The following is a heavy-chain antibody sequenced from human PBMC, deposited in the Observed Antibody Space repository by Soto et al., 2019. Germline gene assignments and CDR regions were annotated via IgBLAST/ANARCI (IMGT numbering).Heavy chain of an antibody. J-gene: IGHJ3*02. CDR1: GGSISSYY. D-gene: IGHD3-3*01. Sequence: SETQSLTCTVSGGSISSYYWSWIRQPPGKGLEWIGYIYYSGSTNYNPSLKSRVTISVDTSKNQFSLKLSSVTAADTAVYYCASSNYDFWSGDAFDIWGQGTMVTVSS. CDR3: ASSNYDFWSGDAFDI. CDR2: IYYSGST. V-gene: IGHV4-59*01.